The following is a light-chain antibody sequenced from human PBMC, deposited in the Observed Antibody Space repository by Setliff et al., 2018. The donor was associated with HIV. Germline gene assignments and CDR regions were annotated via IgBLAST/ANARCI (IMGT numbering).Light chain of an antibody. CDR3: QQYGSSRALT. CDR2: DAS. CDR1: QSVSSSS. Sequence: EIVLTQSPGTLSLSPGERATLSCRASQSVSSSSLAWYQQKPGLAPRLLIYDASNRATGIPDRFSGSGSGTDFTLTISRLEPEDFAVYYCQQYGSSRALTFGGGTKMDIK. J-gene: IGKJ4*01. V-gene: IGKV3D-20*01.